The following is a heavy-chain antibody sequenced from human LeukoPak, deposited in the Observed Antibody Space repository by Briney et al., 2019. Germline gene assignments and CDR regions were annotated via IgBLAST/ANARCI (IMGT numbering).Heavy chain of an antibody. CDR2: ISYDGSNK. CDR1: GFTFSSYA. Sequence: SGGSLRLSCAASGFTFSSYAMHWVRQAPGKGLEWVAVISYDGSNKYYADSVKGRFTISRDNSKNTLYLQMNSLRAEDTAVYYCARDVGQQLVLDYWGQGTLVTVSS. CDR3: ARDVGQQLVLDY. V-gene: IGHV3-30*04. D-gene: IGHD6-13*01. J-gene: IGHJ4*02.